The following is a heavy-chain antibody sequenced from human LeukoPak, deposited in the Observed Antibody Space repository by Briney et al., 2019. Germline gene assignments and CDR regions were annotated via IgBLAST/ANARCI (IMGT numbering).Heavy chain of an antibody. CDR2: IYSGGTT. Sequence: GGSLRLSCAASGFTVSDHYMSWVRQAPGQGLESVSLIYSGGTTLYADSVKGRFTISRGNSKNTLYLQMNSLRAEDTAVYYCARDRHQGAFDMWGQGTMVIVSS. D-gene: IGHD2-2*01. J-gene: IGHJ3*02. CDR3: ARDRHQGAFDM. CDR1: GFTVSDHY. V-gene: IGHV3-53*01.